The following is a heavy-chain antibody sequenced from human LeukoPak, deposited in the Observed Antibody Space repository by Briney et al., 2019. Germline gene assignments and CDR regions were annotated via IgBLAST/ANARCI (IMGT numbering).Heavy chain of an antibody. CDR1: GFTFSSYL. J-gene: IGHJ4*02. Sequence: GGALRLSCAASGFTFSSYLMSWVRQAPGKGLEWVANINQDGSEKYYVDSVKGRFTISRDNAKNSLYLQMNSLRAEDTAVYYCARNERWGQGTLVTVSS. CDR3: ARNER. V-gene: IGHV3-7*01. CDR2: INQDGSEK.